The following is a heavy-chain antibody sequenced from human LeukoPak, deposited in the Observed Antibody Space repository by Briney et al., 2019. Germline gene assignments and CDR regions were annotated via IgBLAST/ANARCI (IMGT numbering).Heavy chain of an antibody. Sequence: GASVKVSCKASGYTFTSYGISWVRQAPGQGLEWMGRISAYNGNTNYAQKLQGRVTMTTDTSTSTAYMELRSLRSDDTAVYYCARDGRPGYWNVPNNWFDPWGQGTLVTVSS. V-gene: IGHV1-18*01. CDR1: GYTFTSYG. CDR2: ISAYNGNT. D-gene: IGHD1-1*01. J-gene: IGHJ5*02. CDR3: ARDGRPGYWNVPNNWFDP.